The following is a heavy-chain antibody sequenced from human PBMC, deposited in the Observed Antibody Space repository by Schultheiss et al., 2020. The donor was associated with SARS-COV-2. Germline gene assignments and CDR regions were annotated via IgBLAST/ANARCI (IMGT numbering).Heavy chain of an antibody. V-gene: IGHV4-30-4*01. Sequence: SQTLSLTCTVSGGSISNSNWWSWVRQPPGKGLDWIGYIYYTGSTYYNPSLKSRVTISVDTSKNQFSLKLNSVTAADTAVYYCARHPVGRTSDYWGQGTLVTVSS. CDR2: IYYTGST. CDR3: ARHPVGRTSDY. CDR1: GGSISNSNW. D-gene: IGHD1-26*01. J-gene: IGHJ4*02.